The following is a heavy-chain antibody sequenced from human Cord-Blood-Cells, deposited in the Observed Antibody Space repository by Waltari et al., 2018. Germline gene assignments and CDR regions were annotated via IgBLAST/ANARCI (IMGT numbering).Heavy chain of an antibody. Sequence: QLQLPESGPGLVKPSETLSLTCTVCGASIGSSSYYWGWLRQTPGKGLEWIGSIYYSGSTYYNPSLKSRVTISVDTSKNQFSLKLSSVTAADTAVYYCARHAPYSSSLYYFDYWGQGTLVTVSS. CDR1: GASIGSSSYY. CDR2: IYYSGST. CDR3: ARHAPYSSSLYYFDY. J-gene: IGHJ4*02. D-gene: IGHD6-13*01. V-gene: IGHV4-39*01.